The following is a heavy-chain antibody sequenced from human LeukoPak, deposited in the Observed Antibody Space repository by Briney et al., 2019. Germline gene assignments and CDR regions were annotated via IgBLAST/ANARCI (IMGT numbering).Heavy chain of an antibody. V-gene: IGHV3-23*01. CDR2: ISGSGGST. J-gene: IGHJ4*02. D-gene: IGHD6-19*01. Sequence: GSLRLSCAASGFTFSSYEMNWVRQAPGKGLEWVSAISGSGGSTYYADSVKGRFTISRDNSKNTLYLQMNSLRAEDTAVYYCAKDRYSSGWSTFDYWGQGTLVTVSS. CDR3: AKDRYSSGWSTFDY. CDR1: GFTFSSYE.